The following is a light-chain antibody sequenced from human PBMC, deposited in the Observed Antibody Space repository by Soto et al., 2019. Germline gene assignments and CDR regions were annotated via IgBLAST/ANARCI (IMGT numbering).Light chain of an antibody. CDR1: SGSIASNY. J-gene: IGLJ2*01. CDR2: EDN. CDR3: QSYDSSNQRV. V-gene: IGLV6-57*04. Sequence: NFMLTQPHSVSESPGKTVTISCTRSSGSIASNYVQWYQQRPGSAPTTVIYEDNQRPSGVPDRFSGSIDSSSNSASLTISGLKTEDEADYYCQSYDSSNQRVFGGGTQLDRP.